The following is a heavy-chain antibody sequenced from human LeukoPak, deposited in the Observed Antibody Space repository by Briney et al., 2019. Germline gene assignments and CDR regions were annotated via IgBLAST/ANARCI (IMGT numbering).Heavy chain of an antibody. V-gene: IGHV4-34*01. D-gene: IGHD2-2*01. Sequence: KPSETLSLTCAVYGGSFSGYYWSWIRQPPGKGLEWIGEINHSGSTNYNPSPKSRVTISVDTSKNQFSLKLSSVTAADTAVYYCARAGFGGYQLPYFDYWGQGTLVTVSS. CDR2: INHSGST. CDR3: ARAGFGGYQLPYFDY. J-gene: IGHJ4*02. CDR1: GGSFSGYY.